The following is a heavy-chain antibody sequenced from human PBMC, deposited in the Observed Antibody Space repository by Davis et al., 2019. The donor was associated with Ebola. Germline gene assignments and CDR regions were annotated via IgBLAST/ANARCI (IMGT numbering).Heavy chain of an antibody. CDR1: GYSFSSYW. CDR2: IYPGDSDT. J-gene: IGHJ3*02. Sequence: KVSCKASGYSFSSYWIGWVRQMPGKGLEWMGIIYPGDSDTRYSPSFQGQVTISVDKSISTAYLQWSSLKASDTAMYYCARGLKGLWYAFDIWGQGTMVTVSS. V-gene: IGHV5-51*01. D-gene: IGHD5-18*01. CDR3: ARGLKGLWYAFDI.